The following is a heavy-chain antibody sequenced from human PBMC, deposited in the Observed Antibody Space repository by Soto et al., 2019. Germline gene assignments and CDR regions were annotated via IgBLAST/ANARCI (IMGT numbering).Heavy chain of an antibody. J-gene: IGHJ3*02. CDR2: ISGYNGNT. V-gene: IGHV1-18*04. CDR3: ARAVGYSYAFDI. CDR1: GYSFPSHC. D-gene: IGHD2-15*01. Sequence: ASVKVSCKASGYSFPSHCISWVRQAPGQGLEWMGWISGYNGNTNYAQNLQGRVTMTTDTSTSTAYMELRSLRSDDTAVYYCARAVGYSYAFDIWGQGTMVTV.